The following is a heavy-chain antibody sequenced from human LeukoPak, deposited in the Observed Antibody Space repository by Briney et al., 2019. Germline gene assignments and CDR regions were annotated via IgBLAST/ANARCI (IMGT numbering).Heavy chain of an antibody. V-gene: IGHV4-34*01. Sequence: PSETLSLTCAVYGGSFSGYYWSWICQPPGKGLEWIGEINHSGSISYNPSLKSRVTISVDTSKNQFSLKLSSVTAADTAVYYCARGRQLYYWGQGTLVTVSS. CDR2: INHSGSI. CDR3: ARGRQLYY. CDR1: GGSFSGYY. J-gene: IGHJ4*02. D-gene: IGHD1-1*01.